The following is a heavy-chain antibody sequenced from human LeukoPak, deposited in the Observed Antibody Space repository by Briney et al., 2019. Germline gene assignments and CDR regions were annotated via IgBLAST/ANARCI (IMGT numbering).Heavy chain of an antibody. J-gene: IGHJ3*02. CDR1: GFTFSNAW. V-gene: IGHV3-30*18. CDR3: AKCYYEADAFDI. D-gene: IGHD3-22*01. Sequence: GGSLTLSCAASGFTFSNAWMSWVRQAPGKGLEWVAVISYDGSNTYYADSVKGRFTISRDNSKNTLYLQMNSLRAEDTAVYYCAKCYYEADAFDIWGQGTMVTASS. CDR2: ISYDGSNT.